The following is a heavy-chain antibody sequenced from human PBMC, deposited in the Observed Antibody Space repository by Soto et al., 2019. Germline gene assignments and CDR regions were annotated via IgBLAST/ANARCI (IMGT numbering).Heavy chain of an antibody. J-gene: IGHJ6*02. Sequence: EVQLVESGGGLVQPGGSRRLSCAASGFTFSSYSMNWVRQAPGKGLEWVSYISSSSSTIYYADSVKGRFTISRDNAKNSLYLQMNSLRDEDTSVYYCARALIPGGPPAPGDVWGQATTVTVSS. CDR2: ISSSSSTI. CDR3: ARALIPGGPPAPGDV. CDR1: GFTFSSYS. D-gene: IGHD3-16*01. V-gene: IGHV3-48*02.